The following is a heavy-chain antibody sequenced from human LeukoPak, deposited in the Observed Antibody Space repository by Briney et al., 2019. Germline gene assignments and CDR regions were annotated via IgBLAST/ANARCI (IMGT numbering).Heavy chain of an antibody. CDR1: GGSISSSSYY. CDR2: IFYSGST. CDR3: ARAPAWSSYYHYYGLDV. V-gene: IGHV4-39*07. D-gene: IGHD2-8*02. J-gene: IGHJ6*02. Sequence: SETLSLTCTVSGGSISSSSYYWGWIRQPPGKGLEWIGSIFYSGSTYYNPSLKSRVTISIDTSKNQFSLKLRSVTAADTAVYYCARAPAWSSYYHYYGLDVWGQGTSVTVSS.